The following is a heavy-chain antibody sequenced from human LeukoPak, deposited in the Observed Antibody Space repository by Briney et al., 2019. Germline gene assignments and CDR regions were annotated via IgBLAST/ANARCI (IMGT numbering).Heavy chain of an antibody. CDR1: GFTFSSYA. Sequence: GGSLRLSCAASGFTFSSYAMSWVRQAPGKGLEWVSSISGSNDNTYYADSVKDRFTISRDNSKNTLSLQMNSLRAEDTAVYYCAKGRGTTVTSAANYWGQGTLVTVFS. D-gene: IGHD4-17*01. J-gene: IGHJ4*02. CDR2: ISGSNDNT. V-gene: IGHV3-23*01. CDR3: AKGRGTTVTSAANY.